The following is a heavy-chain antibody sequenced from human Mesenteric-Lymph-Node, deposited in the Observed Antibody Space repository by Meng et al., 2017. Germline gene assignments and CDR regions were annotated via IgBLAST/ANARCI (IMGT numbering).Heavy chain of an antibody. Sequence: GSLRLSCTVSGGSISSYYWSWIRQPPGKGLEWIGYIYYSGSTNYNPSLKSRVTISVDTSKNQFSLKLSSVTAADTAVYYCARAGYSYGYDAFDIWGQGTMVTVSS. V-gene: IGHV4-59*01. D-gene: IGHD5-18*01. CDR1: GGSISSYY. CDR3: ARAGYSYGYDAFDI. CDR2: IYYSGST. J-gene: IGHJ3*02.